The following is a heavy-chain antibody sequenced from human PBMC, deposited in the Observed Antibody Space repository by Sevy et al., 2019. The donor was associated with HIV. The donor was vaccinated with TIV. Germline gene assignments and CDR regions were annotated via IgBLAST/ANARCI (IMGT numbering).Heavy chain of an antibody. J-gene: IGHJ4*02. CDR2: INSDRSST. V-gene: IGHV3-74*01. Sequence: GGSRRLSCTASGFTFSRYWMHWVRQAPGKGLVWVSRINSDRSSTSYADSVKGRFTISRDNAKNTLYLQMNSLRAEDTAVYYCARYYYDNSGIDYWGQGTLVTVSS. D-gene: IGHD3-22*01. CDR1: GFTFSRYW. CDR3: ARYYYDNSGIDY.